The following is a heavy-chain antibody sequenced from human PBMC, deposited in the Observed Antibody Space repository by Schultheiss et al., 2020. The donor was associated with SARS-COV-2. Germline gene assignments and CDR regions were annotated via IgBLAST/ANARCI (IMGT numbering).Heavy chain of an antibody. CDR2: ISSSGSTI. Sequence: GGSLRLSCAASGFTFSSYEMNWVRQAPGKGLEWVSYISSSGSTIYYADSVKGRFTISRDNAKNSLYLQMNSLRAEDTAVYYCARRRFKRSIEALTDYYYMDVWGKGTTVTVSS. D-gene: IGHD6-6*01. V-gene: IGHV3-48*03. CDR1: GFTFSSYE. J-gene: IGHJ6*03. CDR3: ARRRFKRSIEALTDYYYMDV.